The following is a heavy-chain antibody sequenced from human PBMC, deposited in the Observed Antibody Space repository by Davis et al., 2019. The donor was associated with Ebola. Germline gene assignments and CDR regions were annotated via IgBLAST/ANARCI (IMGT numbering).Heavy chain of an antibody. CDR1: GFTFSSYS. D-gene: IGHD3-22*01. CDR3: ARVTYYYDSSGNKAVGAFDI. CDR2: INSDGSST. Sequence: GESLKISCAASGFTFSSYSMNWVRQAPGKGLVWVSRINSDGSSTSYADSVKGRFTISRDNAKNTLYLQMNSLRAEDTAVYYCARVTYYYDSSGNKAVGAFDIWGQGTMVTVSS. J-gene: IGHJ3*02. V-gene: IGHV3-74*01.